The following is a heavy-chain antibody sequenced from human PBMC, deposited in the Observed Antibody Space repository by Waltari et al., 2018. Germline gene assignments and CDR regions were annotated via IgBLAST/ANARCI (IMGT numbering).Heavy chain of an antibody. CDR2: IFPGDSNT. CDR1: GYSFPNYW. V-gene: IGHV5-51*03. J-gene: IGHJ4*02. CDR3: AISSWSQDYFDY. D-gene: IGHD6-13*01. Sequence: EAQLVQSGAEVKKPGESLTISCKASGYSFPNYWIGWVRQMPGKGLEWMGIIFPGDSNTRYNPSFQGQVTISADKSISTAYLQWSSLKASDTAMYYCAISSWSQDYFDYWGQGTLVTVSS.